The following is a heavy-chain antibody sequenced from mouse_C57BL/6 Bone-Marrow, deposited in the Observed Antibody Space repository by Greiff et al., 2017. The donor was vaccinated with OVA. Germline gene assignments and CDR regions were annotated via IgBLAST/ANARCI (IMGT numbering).Heavy chain of an antibody. CDR2: IDPETGGT. CDR3: TRGYYDDKNYFDY. Sequence: QVQLKESGAELVRPGASVTLSCKASGYTFTDYEMHWVKQTPVHGLEWIGAIDPETGGTAYNQKFKGKAILTADKSSSTAYMELRSLTSEDSAVDYCTRGYYDDKNYFDYWGQGTTLTVSS. J-gene: IGHJ2*01. CDR1: GYTFTDYE. D-gene: IGHD1-1*01. V-gene: IGHV1-15*01.